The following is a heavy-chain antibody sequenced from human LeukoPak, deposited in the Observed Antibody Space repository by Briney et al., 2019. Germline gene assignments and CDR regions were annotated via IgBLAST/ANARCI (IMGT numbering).Heavy chain of an antibody. Sequence: PPETLSLTCTVSGGSISSYYWNWIRQPPGKGLEWIGYIYYSGSTNYNPSLKSRVTISVDASKNQISLKLSSVTAADTAVYYCARGGWYPESFQHWGQGALVTVSS. CDR1: GGSISSYY. CDR3: ARGGWYPESFQH. J-gene: IGHJ1*01. CDR2: IYYSGST. V-gene: IGHV4-59*01. D-gene: IGHD6-19*01.